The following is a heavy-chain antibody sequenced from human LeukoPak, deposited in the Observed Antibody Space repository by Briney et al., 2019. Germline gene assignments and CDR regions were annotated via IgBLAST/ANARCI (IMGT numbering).Heavy chain of an antibody. CDR1: GYTFSSYF. Sequence: ASVKVSCKASGYTFSSYFLHWVRQAPGQGLEWLGTIDPGGGSASNAQKFQGRVTMTRDTSTSTVYMELSSLRSEDTAVYYCARVRDSGYDPFDYWGQGTLVTVSS. D-gene: IGHD5-12*01. V-gene: IGHV1-46*01. J-gene: IGHJ4*02. CDR3: ARVRDSGYDPFDY. CDR2: IDPGGGSA.